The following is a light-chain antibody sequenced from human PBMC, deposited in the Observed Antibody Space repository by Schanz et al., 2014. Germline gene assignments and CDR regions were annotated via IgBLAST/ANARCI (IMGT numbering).Light chain of an antibody. CDR3: CSYAGSYYV. V-gene: IGLV2-14*01. J-gene: IGLJ1*01. CDR2: DVS. CDR1: SSSSDIGDYNY. Sequence: QSALTQPASVSGSPGQSITISCTGTSSSSDIGDYNYVAWYQQHPGKAPKLMIYDVSKRPSGVYTRFSGSKSGNTASLTISGLQAEDEADYYCCSYAGSYYVFGTGTKVTVL.